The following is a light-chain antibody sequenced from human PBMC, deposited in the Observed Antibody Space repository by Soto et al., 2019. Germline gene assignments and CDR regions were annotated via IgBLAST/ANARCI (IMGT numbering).Light chain of an antibody. J-gene: IGKJ1*01. CDR1: DNIDTW. V-gene: IGKV1-5*03. Sequence: DIQMTQSPSTLSASVGDRVAITCRASDNIDTWVAWYQQKPGKAPKLLIYKASSLESGVPSRFSGSGSGTEFTLTISSLQPDDFATYYCQHYNSYSEAFGQGTKVDIK. CDR2: KAS. CDR3: QHYNSYSEA.